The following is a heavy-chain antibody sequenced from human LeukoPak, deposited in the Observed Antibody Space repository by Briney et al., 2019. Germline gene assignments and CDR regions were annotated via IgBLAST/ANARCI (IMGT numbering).Heavy chain of an antibody. Sequence: PSETLSLTCTVSGGSISSFYWSWIRQPPGKGLEWIGYIYYSGSTNYNPSLKSRVTMSEDTSKNQFSLKLSSVTAADTAVYYCARDRWFDPWGQGTLVTVSS. CDR3: ARDRWFDP. J-gene: IGHJ5*02. CDR1: GGSISSFY. V-gene: IGHV4-59*01. CDR2: IYYSGST.